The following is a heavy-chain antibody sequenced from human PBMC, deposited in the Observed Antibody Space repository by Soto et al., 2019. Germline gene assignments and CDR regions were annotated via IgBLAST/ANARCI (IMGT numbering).Heavy chain of an antibody. Sequence: SETRSLTCTVSDGSISSGGYYWSWIRQHPGKGLEWIGYIYYSGSTYYNPSLKSRVTISVDTSKNQFSLKLSSVTAADTAVYYCARNNYDFWSGYYTARDYYYYGMDVWGQGTTVTVSS. CDR1: DGSISSGGYY. CDR3: ARNNYDFWSGYYTARDYYYYGMDV. CDR2: IYYSGST. D-gene: IGHD3-3*01. J-gene: IGHJ6*02. V-gene: IGHV4-31*03.